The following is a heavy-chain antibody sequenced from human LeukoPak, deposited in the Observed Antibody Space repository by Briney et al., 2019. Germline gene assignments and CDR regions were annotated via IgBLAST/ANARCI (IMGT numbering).Heavy chain of an antibody. J-gene: IGHJ2*01. V-gene: IGHV1-2*06. CDR2: INPHSGGT. CDR3: ARDSARIEVAGEVWYFDL. Sequence: GASVKVSCKASGYSFIGYYMHWVRQAPGQGLEWMGRINPHSGGTNYAQKFQGRVTMTRDTSISTAYMELSRLRFDDTAVYYCARDSARIEVAGEVWYFDLWGRGTLVTVSS. CDR1: GYSFIGYY. D-gene: IGHD6-19*01.